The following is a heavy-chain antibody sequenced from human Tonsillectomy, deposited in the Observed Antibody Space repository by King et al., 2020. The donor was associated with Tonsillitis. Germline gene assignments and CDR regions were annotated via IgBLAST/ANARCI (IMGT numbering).Heavy chain of an antibody. Sequence: VQLVESGGGLVKPGGSLRLSCAASGFTFSTYSMDWVRQAPGKGLEWVSSISRSSDYIYCADSMKGRFTISRDNAKNSLYLQMNSLRAEDTAVYYCARQKVVVVAATXGFVDYWGQXTLVTVSS. D-gene: IGHD2-15*01. J-gene: IGHJ4*02. CDR3: ARQKVVVVAATXGFVDY. CDR2: ISRSSDYI. V-gene: IGHV3-21*01. CDR1: GFTFSTYS.